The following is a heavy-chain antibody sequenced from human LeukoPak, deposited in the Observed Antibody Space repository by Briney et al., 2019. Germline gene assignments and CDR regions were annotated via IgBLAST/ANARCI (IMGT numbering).Heavy chain of an antibody. D-gene: IGHD5-12*01. J-gene: IGHJ4*02. V-gene: IGHV3-21*01. Sequence: PGGSLRLSCAASGFTFSSYSMNWVRQAPGKGLEWVSSISSSSSYIYYADSVKGRFTISRDNAKNSLYLQMNSLRAEDTAVYYCARGDTDIVPTGPFDYWGQGTLVTVSS. CDR1: GFTFSSYS. CDR2: ISSSSSYI. CDR3: ARGDTDIVPTGPFDY.